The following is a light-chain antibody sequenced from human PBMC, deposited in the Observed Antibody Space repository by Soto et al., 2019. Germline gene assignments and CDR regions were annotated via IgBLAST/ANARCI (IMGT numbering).Light chain of an antibody. Sequence: QSVLTQPRSVSGSPGQSVTISCTGTSSDVGVYNYVSWYQEQPGKAPKLMLYDVSKRPSGVPDRFSGSKSGNTASLTISGLQAEDEADYYCCSYAGSYSYVFGPGTKVTV. CDR2: DVS. V-gene: IGLV2-11*01. CDR3: CSYAGSYSYV. J-gene: IGLJ1*01. CDR1: SSDVGVYNY.